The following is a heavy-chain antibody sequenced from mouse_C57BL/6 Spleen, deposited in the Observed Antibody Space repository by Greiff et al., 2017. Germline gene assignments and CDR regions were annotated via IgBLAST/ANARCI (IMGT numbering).Heavy chain of an antibody. V-gene: IGHV1-61*01. J-gene: IGHJ2*01. D-gene: IGHD1-2*01. CDR1: GYTFTSYW. CDR2: IYPSDSET. Sequence: QVHVKQPGAELVRPGSSVKLSCKASGYTFTSYWMDWVKQRPGQGLEWIGNIYPSDSETHYNQKFKDKATLTVDKSSSTAYMQLSSLTSEDSAVYYCARVTTALYFDYWGQGTTLTVSS. CDR3: ARVTTALYFDY.